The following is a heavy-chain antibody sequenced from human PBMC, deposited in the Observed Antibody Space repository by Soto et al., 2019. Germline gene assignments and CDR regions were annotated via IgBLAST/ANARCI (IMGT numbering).Heavy chain of an antibody. D-gene: IGHD3-10*01. J-gene: IGHJ4*02. Sequence: PGGSLRLSCAASGFTFSSYSMNWVRQAPGKGLEWVSYISSSSSTIYYADSVKGRFTISRDNTKNSLYLQMNSLRAEDTAVYYCARDNSNRMGRGDLGPFLGYWGQGTLVTVSS. V-gene: IGHV3-48*01. CDR2: ISSSSSTI. CDR1: GFTFSSYS. CDR3: ARDNSNRMGRGDLGPFLGY.